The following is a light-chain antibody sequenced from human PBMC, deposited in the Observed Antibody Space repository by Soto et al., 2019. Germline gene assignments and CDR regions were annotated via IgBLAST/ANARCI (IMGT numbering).Light chain of an antibody. CDR1: QEITSC. V-gene: IGKV1-12*02. CDR3: QQGNSFPWT. Sequence: DTPMPQSPSAVSASEGDRVTITCGASQEITSCLAWYQKKPGKAPKLLIYAASTLQSGVPSRFSGSGSGTDFTLTISSLQPEDFATYYCQQGNSFPWTFGQGNKVEIK. J-gene: IGKJ1*01. CDR2: AAS.